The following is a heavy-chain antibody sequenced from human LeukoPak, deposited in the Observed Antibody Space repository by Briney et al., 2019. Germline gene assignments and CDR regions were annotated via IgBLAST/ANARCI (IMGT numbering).Heavy chain of an antibody. Sequence: SSETLSLTCTVSCGSISNYYWSWIRQPPGKGLEWIGYIYSIGSTNYNPSLKSRVTISVDTSKNQFSLKLSSVTAADTAIYYCARHPTALVSYGFDPWGQGTLVTVSS. CDR3: ARHPTALVSYGFDP. CDR1: CGSISNYY. V-gene: IGHV4-59*08. D-gene: IGHD5-18*01. J-gene: IGHJ5*02. CDR2: IYSIGST.